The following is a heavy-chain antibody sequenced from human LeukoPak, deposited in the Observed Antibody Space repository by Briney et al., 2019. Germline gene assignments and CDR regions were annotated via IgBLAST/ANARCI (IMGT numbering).Heavy chain of an antibody. Sequence: GGSLRLSCAASGFTFSSYEMNWVRQAPGKGLEWVSYISSSGSTIYYADSAKGRFTISRDNAKNSLYLQMNSLRAEDTAVYYCARDSSYCSSTSCYWKGSEIRFDYWGQGTLVTVSS. J-gene: IGHJ4*02. D-gene: IGHD2-2*01. V-gene: IGHV3-48*03. CDR3: ARDSSYCSSTSCYWKGSEIRFDY. CDR1: GFTFSSYE. CDR2: ISSSGSTI.